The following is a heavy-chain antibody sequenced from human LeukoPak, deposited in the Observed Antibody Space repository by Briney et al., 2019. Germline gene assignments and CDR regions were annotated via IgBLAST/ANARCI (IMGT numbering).Heavy chain of an antibody. J-gene: IGHJ5*02. CDR1: GGSISSGDYY. CDR3: ARFRHYDYDSSWFDP. D-gene: IGHD3-10*01. CDR2: IYYNGST. Sequence: SETLSLTCTVSGGSISSGDYYWSWIRQPPGKGLEWIGYIYYNGSTYYNPSLKSRVTISVDTSKNQFSLKLSSVTAADTAVYYCARFRHYDYDSSWFDPWGQGTLVTVSS. V-gene: IGHV4-30-4*01.